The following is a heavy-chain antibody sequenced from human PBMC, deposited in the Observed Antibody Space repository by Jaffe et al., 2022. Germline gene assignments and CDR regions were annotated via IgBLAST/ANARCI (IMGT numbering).Heavy chain of an antibody. J-gene: IGHJ4*02. V-gene: IGHV4-4*02. Sequence: QVQLQESGPGLVKPSGTLSLTCAVSGGSISSSNWWSWVRQPPGKGLEWIGEIYHSGSTNYNPSLKSRVTISVDKSKNQFSLKLSSVTAADTAVYYCARATGGDRDAPNPYSSGWYGFDYWGQGTLVTVSS. D-gene: IGHD6-19*01. CDR3: ARATGGDRDAPNPYSSGWYGFDY. CDR2: IYHSGST. CDR1: GGSISSSNW.